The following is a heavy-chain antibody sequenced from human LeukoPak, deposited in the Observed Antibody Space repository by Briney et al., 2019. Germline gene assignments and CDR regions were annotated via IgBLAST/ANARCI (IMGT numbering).Heavy chain of an antibody. CDR3: ARQIGDYHNFDC. V-gene: IGHV4-4*07. CDR2: IYTTGST. CDR1: GGSISGYY. J-gene: IGHJ4*02. D-gene: IGHD2-21*01. Sequence: PSETLSLTCSVSGGSISGYYWNWIRQPAGKGLEWIGRIYTTGSTNYNPPLETRVTLSLDTSKNEFSLKMTSVTAADTAVYYCARQIGDYHNFDCWGQGTLVTVSS.